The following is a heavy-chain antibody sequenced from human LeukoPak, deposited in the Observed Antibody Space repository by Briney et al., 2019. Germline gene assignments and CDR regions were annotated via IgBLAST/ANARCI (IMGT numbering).Heavy chain of an antibody. CDR1: GYTFTSYD. V-gene: IGHV1-8*03. J-gene: IGHJ4*02. CDR2: MNPNSGNT. Sequence: ASVKVSCKASGYTFTSYDINWVRQATGQGLEWMGWMNPNSGNTGHAQKFQGRVTITRNTSISTAYMELSSLRSEDTAVYYCATGVVVAAKSGFDYWGQGTLVTVSS. D-gene: IGHD2-15*01. CDR3: ATGVVVAAKSGFDY.